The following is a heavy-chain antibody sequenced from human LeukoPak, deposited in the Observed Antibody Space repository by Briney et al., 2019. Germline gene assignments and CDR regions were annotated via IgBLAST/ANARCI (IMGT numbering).Heavy chain of an antibody. CDR3: AELGIAMIGGV. CDR2: ISNSGSTI. D-gene: IGHD3-10*02. CDR1: GYTFSSYE. Sequence: GGSLRLSCAASGYTFSSYEMNWVRDAPRKGLEWGSYISNSGSTIYYADTAKGRFTISRDNAKNSLYMQMNSLRAEDTAVYYCAELGIAMIGGVWGKGTTVTISS. J-gene: IGHJ6*04. V-gene: IGHV3-48*03.